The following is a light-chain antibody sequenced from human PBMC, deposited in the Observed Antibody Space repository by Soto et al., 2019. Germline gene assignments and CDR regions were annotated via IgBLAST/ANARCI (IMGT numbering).Light chain of an antibody. Sequence: IQMTQSPSSLSATVGDRVTITCRASRDVSSYLVWYQQKPGKAPELLIYAASTLQSGVPLRFSGSGSGIEFTLTISSLQPEDFATYYCQQLSYYPRTFGQGTKLEI. J-gene: IGKJ2*01. CDR2: AAS. CDR3: QQLSYYPRT. CDR1: RDVSSY. V-gene: IGKV1-9*01.